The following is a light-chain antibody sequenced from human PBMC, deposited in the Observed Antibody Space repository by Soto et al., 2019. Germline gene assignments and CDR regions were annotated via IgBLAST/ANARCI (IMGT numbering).Light chain of an antibody. V-gene: IGKV4-1*01. J-gene: IGKJ1*01. CDR3: KQYYSTPSWT. CDR1: QSVLYSSNNKDY. CDR2: WAS. Sequence: DIVMTQSPASLAVSLGERATINCKYSQSVLYSSNNKDYLAWYQQKPGQPPKLLIYWASTRESGVPDRFSGRGSGTDFSLTISSLQAEDVAVYYCKQYYSTPSWTFGQGTKWEIK.